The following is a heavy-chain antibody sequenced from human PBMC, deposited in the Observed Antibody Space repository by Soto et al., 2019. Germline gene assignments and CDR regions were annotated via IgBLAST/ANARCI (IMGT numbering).Heavy chain of an antibody. CDR2: IRSKAYGGTT. J-gene: IGHJ4*02. D-gene: IGHD1-26*01. CDR1: GFTFGDYA. V-gene: IGHV3-49*04. CDR3: PRDSGIVGAVDY. Sequence: GGSLRLSCTASGFTFGDYAMSWVRQAPGKGLEWVGFIRSKAYGGTTEYAASVKGRFTISRDDSKSIAYLQMNSLKTEDTAVYYCPRDSGIVGAVDYWGQGTLVTVSS.